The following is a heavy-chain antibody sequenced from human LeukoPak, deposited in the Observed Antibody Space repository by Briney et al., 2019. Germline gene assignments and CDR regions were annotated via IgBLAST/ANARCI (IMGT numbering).Heavy chain of an antibody. J-gene: IGHJ4*02. CDR2: IRFDGRDK. D-gene: IGHD3-22*01. CDR3: AKGGFDVDSSDYFYDYFDY. CDR1: GFTFSAYG. V-gene: IGHV3-33*03. Sequence: PGGSLRLSCAASGFTFSAYGIHWVRQAPGKGLEWVALIRFDGRDKYYADSVKGRFTISRDNSKNTLSLQMNSLRAEDTAVYYCAKGGFDVDSSDYFYDYFDYWGQGTLVTVSS.